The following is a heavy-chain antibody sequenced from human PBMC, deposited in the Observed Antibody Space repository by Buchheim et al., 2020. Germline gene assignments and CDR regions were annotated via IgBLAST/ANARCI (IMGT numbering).Heavy chain of an antibody. V-gene: IGHV3-23*01. CDR2: ISDSGGNT. CDR1: RFTFSTYA. Sequence: EVQLLESGGGLVQPGGSLRLSCAASRFTFSTYAMSWVRQAPGKGLEWLSAISDSGGNTYYADSVKGRFTISRDNSKNTLYLQMNSLRAEDTAVYYCAKDARQWGFLGPAMDVWGQGTT. D-gene: IGHD3-3*01. CDR3: AKDARQWGFLGPAMDV. J-gene: IGHJ6*02.